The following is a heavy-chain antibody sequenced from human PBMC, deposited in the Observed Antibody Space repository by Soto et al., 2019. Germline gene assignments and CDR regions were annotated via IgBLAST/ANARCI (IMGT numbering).Heavy chain of an antibody. D-gene: IGHD3-16*01. Sequence: EVQLLESGGGLVQPGGSLRLSCAAPGFTFNTYAMTWVRQAPGKGLEWVSAISGSGGSTYYADSVKGRFTISRDNSKNMLYLQMNSLRAEDTAVYYCAPNRTPYVLGMDVWGQGTTVTVSS. CDR3: APNRTPYVLGMDV. CDR1: GFTFNTYA. V-gene: IGHV3-23*01. J-gene: IGHJ6*02. CDR2: ISGSGGST.